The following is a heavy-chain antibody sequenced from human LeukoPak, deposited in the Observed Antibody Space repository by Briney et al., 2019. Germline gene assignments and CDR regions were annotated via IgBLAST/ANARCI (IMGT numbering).Heavy chain of an antibody. CDR3: ARDTYPDIVDYYMDV. J-gene: IGHJ6*03. CDR1: GYTFTGYY. CDR2: INPNSGGT. D-gene: IGHD2-15*01. V-gene: IGHV1-2*02. Sequence: ASVKVSCKASGYTFTGYYMHWVRQAPGQGLEWMGWINPNSGGTNYAQKFQGRVTMTRDTSISTAYMELSRLRSDDTVVYYCARDTYPDIVDYYMDVWGKGTTVTVSS.